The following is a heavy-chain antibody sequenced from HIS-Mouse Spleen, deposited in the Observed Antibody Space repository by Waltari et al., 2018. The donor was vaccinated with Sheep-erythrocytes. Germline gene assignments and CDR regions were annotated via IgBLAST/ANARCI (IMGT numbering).Heavy chain of an antibody. CDR2: IYYSGST. CDR3: ARRLPNSSSADGAKFDY. V-gene: IGHV4-39*01. CDR1: GGSISSSSYY. J-gene: IGHJ4*02. Sequence: QLQLQESGPGLVKPSETLSLTCTVSGGSISSSSYYWGWIRQHPGKGLEWIGSIYYSGSTYHNRSLKSRDTISVDTSKNQFSRQLSSVTAADTAVSYCARRLPNSSSADGAKFDYWGQGTLVTVSS. D-gene: IGHD6-13*01.